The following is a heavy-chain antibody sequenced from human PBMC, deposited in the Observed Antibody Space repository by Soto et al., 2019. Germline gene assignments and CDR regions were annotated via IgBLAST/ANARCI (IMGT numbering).Heavy chain of an antibody. D-gene: IGHD1-26*01. V-gene: IGHV5-51*01. J-gene: IGHJ4*02. Sequence: GECRKISCMGSGYSFTSYWIGWVRQMPRKCLEWVGIIYPGVSDTRYSPSFQGQVTITADKSISTAYLQWSSLKTSDTAMYYCARHDWGGSYSYWGQGTLV. CDR2: IYPGVSDT. CDR1: GYSFTSYW. CDR3: ARHDWGGSYSY.